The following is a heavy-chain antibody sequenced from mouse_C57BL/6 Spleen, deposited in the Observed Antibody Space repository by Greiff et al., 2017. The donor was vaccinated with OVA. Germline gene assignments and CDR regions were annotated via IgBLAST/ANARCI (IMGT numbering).Heavy chain of an antibody. CDR3: VRYLDRPFYYAMDY. V-gene: IGHV7-3*01. D-gene: IGHD3-2*01. CDR2: IRNKANGYTT. CDR1: GFTFTDYY. Sequence: EVKLQESGGGLVQPGGSLSLSCAASGFTFTDYYMSWVRQPPGKALEWLGFIRNKANGYTTEYSASVKGRFTISRDNSQSILYLQMNALRAESSATYYCVRYLDRPFYYAMDYTGLGTSVTLSS. J-gene: IGHJ4*01.